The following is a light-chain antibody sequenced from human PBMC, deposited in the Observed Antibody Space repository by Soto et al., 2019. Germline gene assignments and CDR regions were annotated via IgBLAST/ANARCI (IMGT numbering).Light chain of an antibody. V-gene: IGLV2-8*01. CDR2: DVT. J-gene: IGLJ2*01. CDR1: SSDVGGYDY. CDR3: ASYGGYYVV. Sequence: QSVLTQPPSASGSPGQSVAISCTGTSSDVGGYDYVSWFQQNPGKAPKLMIYDVTKRPSGVPDRFSGSKSGNTASLTVSGLQGEDEADYYCASYGGYYVVFGGGTQLTVL.